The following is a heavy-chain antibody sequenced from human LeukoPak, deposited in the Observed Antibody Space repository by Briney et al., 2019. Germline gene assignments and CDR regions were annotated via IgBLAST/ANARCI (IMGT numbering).Heavy chain of an antibody. V-gene: IGHV7-4-1*02. D-gene: IGHD3-10*01. J-gene: IGHJ5*02. CDR1: GYTFTSYA. CDR3: ASGAGDYYGSGSRNWCDP. Sequence: ASVKVSCKASGYTFTSYAMNWVRQAPGQGLEWMGWINTNTGNPTYAQGFTGRFVFSLDTSVSTAYLQISSLKTEDTAVYYCASGAGDYYGSGSRNWCDPWGQGTLVTVSS. CDR2: INTNTGNP.